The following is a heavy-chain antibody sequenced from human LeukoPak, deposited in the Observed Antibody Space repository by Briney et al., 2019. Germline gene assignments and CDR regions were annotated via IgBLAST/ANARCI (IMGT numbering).Heavy chain of an antibody. CDR1: GFTFGSFG. J-gene: IGHJ5*02. Sequence: PGGSLRLSCAASGFTFGSFGMHWVRQTPGKGLEWVALIWFDGSNKNYVESVKGRFTISRDNSKNTLYLQMNSLRGEDTAVYFCARDRYGSGNGWFDPWGQGTLVTVSS. V-gene: IGHV3-33*01. CDR2: IWFDGSNK. CDR3: ARDRYGSGNGWFDP. D-gene: IGHD6-19*01.